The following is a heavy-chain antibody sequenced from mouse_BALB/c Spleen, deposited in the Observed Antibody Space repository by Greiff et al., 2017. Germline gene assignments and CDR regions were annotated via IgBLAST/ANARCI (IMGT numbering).Heavy chain of an antibody. CDR3: GGGSWFAY. CDR1: GYSITSDYA. CDR2: ISYSGST. J-gene: IGHJ3*01. V-gene: IGHV3-2*02. Sequence: VQLKESGPGLVKPSQSLSLTCTVTGYSITSDYAWNWIRQFPGNKLEWMGYISYSGSTSYNPSLKSRISITRDTSKNQFFLQLNSVTTEDTATYYCGGGSWFAYWGQGTLVTVSA.